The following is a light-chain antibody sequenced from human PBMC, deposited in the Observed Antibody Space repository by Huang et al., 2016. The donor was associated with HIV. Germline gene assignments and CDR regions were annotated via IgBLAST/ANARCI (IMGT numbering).Light chain of an antibody. J-gene: IGKJ1*01. CDR1: QSVSSSY. V-gene: IGKV3-20*01. Sequence: EIVLTPSPGTLSLSPGKRATLSCRASQSVSSSYLAWYQQKPGQAPRLLIYGASSRATGIPDRFSGSGSGTDFSLTISRLEPDDSAVYYCQQYGSSPETFGQGTKVEIK. CDR2: GAS. CDR3: QQYGSSPET.